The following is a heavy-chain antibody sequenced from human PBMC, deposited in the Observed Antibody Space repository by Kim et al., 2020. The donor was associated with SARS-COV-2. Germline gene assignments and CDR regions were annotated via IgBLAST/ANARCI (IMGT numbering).Heavy chain of an antibody. D-gene: IGHD1-26*01. V-gene: IGHV3-21*01. CDR1: GFTFTNFT. CDR3: ARDLHDDPDARGAWGGYFHP. J-gene: IGHJ1*01. CDR2: ISNDGNYM. Sequence: GGSLRLSCAASGFTFTNFTMHWVRQAPGKGLEWFAAISNDGNYMYYADSVKGRLTISRDNAKNSLYLQMSSLRVEDTAVYYCARDLHDDPDARGAWGGYFHPWGQGTLVTVSS.